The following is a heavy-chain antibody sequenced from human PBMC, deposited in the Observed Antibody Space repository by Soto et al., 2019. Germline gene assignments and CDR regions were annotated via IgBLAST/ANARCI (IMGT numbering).Heavy chain of an antibody. V-gene: IGHV4-4*02. D-gene: IGHD2-21*02. Sequence: QVQLQESGPGLVKPSGTLSLTCAVSGGSVSSSNWWSWVRQSPGKGLEWMGEIYHSGSAHYNPSLKSRARISLDKSKNQFALRLTSVSAADTAVYYCARVPGVVVSADDAFDIWGPGTRVIVSS. J-gene: IGHJ3*02. CDR2: IYHSGSA. CDR1: GGSVSSSNW. CDR3: ARVPGVVVSADDAFDI.